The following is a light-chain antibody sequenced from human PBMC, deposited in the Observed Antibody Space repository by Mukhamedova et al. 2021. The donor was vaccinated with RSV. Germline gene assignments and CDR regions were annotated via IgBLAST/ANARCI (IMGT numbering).Light chain of an antibody. Sequence: WYQRRVHGGAPNLLIYEASTLVSGVPSRFRGSGSGTEFTLTISSLQPDDFARYYCQLYKTYPWTFGQGTTLEIK. CDR2: EAS. J-gene: IGKJ1*01. V-gene: IGKV1-5*03. CDR3: QLYKTYPWT.